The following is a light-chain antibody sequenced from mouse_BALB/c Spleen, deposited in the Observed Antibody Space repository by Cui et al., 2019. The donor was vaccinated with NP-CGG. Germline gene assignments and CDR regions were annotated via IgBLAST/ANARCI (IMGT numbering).Light chain of an antibody. CDR2: AAT. CDR1: ENIYSN. J-gene: IGKJ4*01. V-gene: IGKV12-46*01. CDR3: QHFWGTPFT. Sequence: DIQMTQSPASLSVSGGETVTITCRASENIYSNLAWYQQKQGKSPQLLVYAATNLADGVPSRFSGSRSGTQYSLKINSLQSEDFGSYYCQHFWGTPFTFGSGTKLEIK.